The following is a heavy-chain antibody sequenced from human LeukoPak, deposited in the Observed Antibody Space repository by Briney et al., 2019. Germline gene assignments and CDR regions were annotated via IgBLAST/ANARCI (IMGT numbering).Heavy chain of an antibody. J-gene: IGHJ4*02. CDR3: ARGSILIRTRPLNY. D-gene: IGHD3-9*01. V-gene: IGHV4-34*01. CDR2: INRGGST. CDR1: GGSFSGYY. Sequence: SETLSLTCAVYGGSFSGYYWSWIRQPPGKGLEWIGEINRGGSTNYNPSLKSRVTISVDTSKNQFSLKLSSVTAADTAVYYCARGSILIRTRPLNYWGQGTLVSVSS.